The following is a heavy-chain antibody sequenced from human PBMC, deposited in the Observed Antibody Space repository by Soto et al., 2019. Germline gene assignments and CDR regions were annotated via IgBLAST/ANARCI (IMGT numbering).Heavy chain of an antibody. CDR1: GYTFTNYG. D-gene: IGHD6-6*01. CDR2: ISAYNGDT. CDR3: ARVRRLVGYFYYYMDV. Sequence: QVQLLQSGAEVKKPGASVKVSCKASGYTFTNYGITWVRQAPGQGLEWMGWISAYNGDTHYTQRLQGRGTMTTDTSTSPAYMELRGLRSDDTAVYYCARVRRLVGYFYYYMDVWGKGTTVTVSS. J-gene: IGHJ6*03. V-gene: IGHV1-18*01.